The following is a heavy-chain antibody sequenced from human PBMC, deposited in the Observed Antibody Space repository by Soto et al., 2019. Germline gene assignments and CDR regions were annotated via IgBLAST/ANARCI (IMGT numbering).Heavy chain of an antibody. V-gene: IGHV4-38-2*01. J-gene: IGHJ6*02. CDR3: ARQRGYYYYGMDV. CDR2: IYHSGST. Sequence: SETLSLTCAVSGYSISSGYYWGWIRQPPGKGLEWIGSIYHSGSTYYNPSLKSPVTISVDTSKNQFSLKLSSVTAADTAVYYCARQRGYYYYGMDVWGQGTTVTVSS. D-gene: IGHD3-10*01. CDR1: GYSISSGYY.